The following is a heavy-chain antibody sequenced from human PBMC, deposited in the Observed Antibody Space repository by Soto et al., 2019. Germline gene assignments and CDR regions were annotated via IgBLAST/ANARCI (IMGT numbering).Heavy chain of an antibody. CDR2: FDPEDGET. D-gene: IGHD2-15*01. J-gene: IGHJ3*02. CDR1: GYTLTELS. Sequence: ASVKVSCKVSGYTLTELSMHWVRQAPGKGLEWMGGFDPEDGETIYAQKFQGRVTMTEDTSTDTAYMELSSLRSEDTAVYYCATDSMRYCSGGSCYLVAFDIWGQGTMVTVS. CDR3: ATDSMRYCSGGSCYLVAFDI. V-gene: IGHV1-24*01.